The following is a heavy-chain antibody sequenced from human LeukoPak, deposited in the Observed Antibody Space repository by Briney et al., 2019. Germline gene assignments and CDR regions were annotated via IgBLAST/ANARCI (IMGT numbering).Heavy chain of an antibody. J-gene: IGHJ4*02. V-gene: IGHV3-23*01. CDR1: GFTFSNNA. D-gene: IGHD6-13*01. CDR3: ANSQGSSWAFDY. CDR2: ISGGGGET. Sequence: GGSLRLSCAASGFTFSNNAMHWVRQAPGKGLEWVSSISGGGGETYYVDSVKGRFIISRDNSKNTLYLQMNSLRAEDTAVYYCANSQGSSWAFDYWGQGTLVTVSS.